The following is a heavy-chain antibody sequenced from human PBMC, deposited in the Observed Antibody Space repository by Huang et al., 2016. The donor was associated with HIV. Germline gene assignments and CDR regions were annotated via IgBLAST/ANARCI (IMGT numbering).Heavy chain of an antibody. CDR1: GYTFTGYY. D-gene: IGHD3-10*01. CDR2: SNPNSVGT. J-gene: IGHJ4*02. CDR3: ARGITMVRGGYFDY. Sequence: QVQLVQSGAEVKKPGASVKVSCKASGYTFTGYYMHWVRQAPGQGLEWMGWSNPNSVGTNDAQKFQGRVTMTRDTSISTAYMELSRLRSDDTAVYYCARGITMVRGGYFDYWGQGTLVTVSS. V-gene: IGHV1-2*02.